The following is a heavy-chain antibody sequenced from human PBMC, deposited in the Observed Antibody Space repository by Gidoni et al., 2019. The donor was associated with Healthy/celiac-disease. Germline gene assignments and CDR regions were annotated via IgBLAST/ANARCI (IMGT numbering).Heavy chain of an antibody. CDR2: ISYDGSNK. Sequence: QVQLVESGGGVVQPGRSLRLSFAASGFTFSSYARHGVRQAPGKGLEGVAVISYDGSNKYYADSVKGRFTISRDNSKNTLYLQMNSLRAEDTAVYYCARGGRCSGGSCYGNWFDPWGQGTLVTVSS. V-gene: IGHV3-30-3*01. D-gene: IGHD2-15*01. CDR1: GFTFSSYA. J-gene: IGHJ5*02. CDR3: ARGGRCSGGSCYGNWFDP.